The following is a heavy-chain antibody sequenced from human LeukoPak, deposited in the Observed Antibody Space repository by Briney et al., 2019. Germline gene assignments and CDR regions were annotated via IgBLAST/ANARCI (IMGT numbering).Heavy chain of an antibody. CDR3: AKDLGEQWLTPVPYLDY. Sequence: PGGSLRLSCAASGFTFSSYWMSWVRQAPGKGLEWVANIKQDGSEKYYVDSVKGRFTVSRDNAKNSLYLQMNSLRAENTAVYYCAKDLGEQWLTPVPYLDYWGQGTLVTVSS. J-gene: IGHJ4*02. D-gene: IGHD6-19*01. V-gene: IGHV3-7*01. CDR2: IKQDGSEK. CDR1: GFTFSSYW.